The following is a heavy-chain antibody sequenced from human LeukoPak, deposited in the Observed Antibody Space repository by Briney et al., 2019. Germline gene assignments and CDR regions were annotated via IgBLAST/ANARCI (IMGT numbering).Heavy chain of an antibody. J-gene: IGHJ4*02. D-gene: IGHD3-22*01. CDR2: ISYDGSNK. CDR1: GFTFSTYA. CDR3: ARDEDYYDSNSYYYRSGPDY. Sequence: GGSLRLSCAASGFTFSTYAMHWVRQAPGKGLEWVAIISYDGSNKYYADFVKGRFTISRDNSKNTLYLQMNSLRAEDTAVYSCARDEDYYDSNSYYYRSGPDYWGQGTLVTVSS. V-gene: IGHV3-30*04.